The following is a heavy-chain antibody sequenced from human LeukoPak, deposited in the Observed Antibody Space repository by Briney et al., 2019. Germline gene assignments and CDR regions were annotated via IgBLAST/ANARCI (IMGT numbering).Heavy chain of an antibody. CDR1: GFTFSSDS. CDR3: AGLGGGRKEDY. V-gene: IGHV3-23*01. CDR2: ISGTGGRT. J-gene: IGHJ4*02. Sequence: GGSLRLSCAASGFTFSSDSMSWVRQAPWKGLEWVSAISGTGGRTYYADSVKGRFTVSRDNSKNTRYLQMDSLRAEDTPVYYWAGLGGGRKEDYGGREPRAPVS. D-gene: IGHD2-15*01.